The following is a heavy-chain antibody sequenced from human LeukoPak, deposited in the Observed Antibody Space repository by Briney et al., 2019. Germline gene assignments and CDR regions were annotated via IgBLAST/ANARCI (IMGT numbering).Heavy chain of an antibody. D-gene: IGHD3-9*01. J-gene: IGHJ4*02. CDR1: GFIFSSYA. CDR2: ITGSGDST. V-gene: IGHV3-23*01. Sequence: GASLRLSCAASGFIFSSYAMSWVRQAPGKGLEWVSAITGSGDSTYYADSVKGRCTISRDNSKNTLYVEMNTLRAEDTAVYYCAKWGDYDILTGYYVSDFWGQGTLVTVSS. CDR3: AKWGDYDILTGYYVSDF.